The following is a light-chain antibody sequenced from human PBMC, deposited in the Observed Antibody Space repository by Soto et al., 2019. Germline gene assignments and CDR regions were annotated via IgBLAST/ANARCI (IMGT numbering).Light chain of an antibody. CDR1: QSISNN. CDR3: QQYDSWPPLT. Sequence: ETVMTQSPATLSVSPGERATLSCRASQSISNNLAWYQQKPGQAPSLLIYGASTRATGIPARFSGSGSGTEFTLTISSLQSEDFAVYFCQQYDSWPPLTFGGGTKVEIK. J-gene: IGKJ4*01. V-gene: IGKV3-15*01. CDR2: GAS.